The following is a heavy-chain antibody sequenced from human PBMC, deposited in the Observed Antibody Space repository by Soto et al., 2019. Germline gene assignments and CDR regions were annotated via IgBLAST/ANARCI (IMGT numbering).Heavy chain of an antibody. CDR2: TYYRSKWKT. V-gene: IGHV6-1*01. CDR1: GDSVSSDSAA. J-gene: IGHJ3*02. Sequence: SQTLSLTCAISGDSVSSDSAALNLARQSPSRGLEWLGRTYYRSKWKTDYAVSVRGRITINPDTSKNQFSLQLNSVTPGDTAVYYCARGDVIDIWGRGTMVTVSS. CDR3: ARGDVIDI.